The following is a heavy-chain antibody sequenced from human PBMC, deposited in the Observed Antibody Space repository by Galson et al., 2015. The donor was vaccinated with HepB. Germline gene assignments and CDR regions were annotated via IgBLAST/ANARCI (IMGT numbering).Heavy chain of an antibody. J-gene: IGHJ5*02. CDR3: ARDYDSSGYYFDP. D-gene: IGHD3-22*01. V-gene: IGHV3-33*01. CDR1: GFNYSSSG. Sequence: PLSLYCAEYGFNYSSSGMHWARQAPGKGLEWVAVIWYDGSNKYSADSVKGRFTISRDNSKNTLYLQMNSLRAEDTVVYYCARDYDSSGYYFDPWGQGTLVTVSS. CDR2: IWYDGSNK.